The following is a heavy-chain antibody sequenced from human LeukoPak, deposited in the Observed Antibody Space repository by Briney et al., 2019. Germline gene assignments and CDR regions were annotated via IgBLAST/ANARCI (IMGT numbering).Heavy chain of an antibody. CDR2: IRSEPNSYAT. Sequence: GGSLRLSCAASGFTFSGSAMHWVRQASGKGLEWVGRIRSEPNSYATAYAASVKGRVTISRDDSKNTAYLQMNSLKTEDTAVYYCAKGRGGYYVSLAFDIWGQGTMVTVSS. CDR1: GFTFSGSA. J-gene: IGHJ3*02. CDR3: AKGRGGYYVSLAFDI. D-gene: IGHD3-22*01. V-gene: IGHV3-73*01.